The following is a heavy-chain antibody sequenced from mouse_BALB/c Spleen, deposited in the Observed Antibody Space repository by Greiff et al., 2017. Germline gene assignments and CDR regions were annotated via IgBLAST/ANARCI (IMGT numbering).Heavy chain of an antibody. V-gene: IGHV5-4*02. J-gene: IGHJ2*01. D-gene: IGHD2-10*02. CDR1: GFTFSDYY. Sequence: DVQLQESGGGLVKPGGSLKLSCAASGFTFSDYYMYWVRQTPEKRLEWVATISDGGSYTYYPDSVKGRFTISRDNAKNNLYLQMSSLKSEDTAMYYCARGYGNLDYWGQGTTLTVSS. CDR3: ARGYGNLDY. CDR2: ISDGGSYT.